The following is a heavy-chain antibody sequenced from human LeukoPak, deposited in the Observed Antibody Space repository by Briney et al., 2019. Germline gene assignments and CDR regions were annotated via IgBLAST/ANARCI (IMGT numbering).Heavy chain of an antibody. CDR2: IFGSGGSP. CDR1: GFTFGSHA. Sequence: GGSLRLSCEASGFTFGSHAMYWVRQAPGNGLEWVAGIFGSGGSPHYADPVKGRFTISRDNSRNTVYLQINSLRAEDTAVYYWGKTTVGCSRGQKPAWPVDYWGQGTLVPVSS. CDR3: GKTTVGCSRGQKPAWPVDY. D-gene: IGHD6-13*01. J-gene: IGHJ4*02. V-gene: IGHV3-23*01.